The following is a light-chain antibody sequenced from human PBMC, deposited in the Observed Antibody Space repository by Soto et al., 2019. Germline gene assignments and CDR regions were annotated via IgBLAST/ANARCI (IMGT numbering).Light chain of an antibody. V-gene: IGLV2-18*02. CDR1: SSDVGSYNR. Sequence: QSALTQPASVSGSPGQSVTISCTGTSSDVGSYNRVSWYQQPPGTAPKLMIYDVSNRPSGVPDRFSGSKSGNTASLTISGLQAEDEAAYYCTSDTSSSTVVFGGGTKLTVL. CDR2: DVS. J-gene: IGLJ2*01. CDR3: TSDTSSSTVV.